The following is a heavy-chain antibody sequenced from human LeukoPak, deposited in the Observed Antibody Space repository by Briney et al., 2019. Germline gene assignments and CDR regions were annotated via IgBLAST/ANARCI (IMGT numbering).Heavy chain of an antibody. J-gene: IGHJ4*02. CDR3: ARRGRRDGYNFGPTFDY. CDR2: ISAYNGNT. D-gene: IGHD5-24*01. CDR1: GYTFTSYG. Sequence: GASVKVPCKASGYTFTSYGISWVRQAPGQGLEWMGWISAYNGNTNYAQKLQDRVTMTRDTSTSTVYMELSSLRSEDTAVYYCARRGRRDGYNFGPTFDYWGQGTLVTVSS. V-gene: IGHV1-18*01.